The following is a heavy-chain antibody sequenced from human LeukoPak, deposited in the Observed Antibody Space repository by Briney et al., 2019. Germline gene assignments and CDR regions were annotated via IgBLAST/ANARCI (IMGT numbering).Heavy chain of an antibody. J-gene: IGHJ6*02. D-gene: IGHD2-2*01. CDR3: ARSHIVVVPAARDYYYGMDV. Sequence: ASVKVSCKASGYTFTGYYMHWVRQAPGQGLEWMGWINPNSGGTNYAQKFQGWVTMTRDTSISTAYMELSRLRSDDTAMYYCARSHIVVVPAARDYYYGMDVWGQGTTVTVSS. CDR1: GYTFTGYY. V-gene: IGHV1-2*04. CDR2: INPNSGGT.